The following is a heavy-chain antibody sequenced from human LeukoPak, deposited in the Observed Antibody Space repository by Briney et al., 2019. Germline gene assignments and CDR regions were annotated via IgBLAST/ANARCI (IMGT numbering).Heavy chain of an antibody. CDR3: ARGPIQLWDKGYSYGYYYYYGMDV. CDR1: GGSFSGYY. D-gene: IGHD5-18*01. J-gene: IGHJ6*02. V-gene: IGHV4-34*01. CDR2: INHSGST. Sequence: SETLSLTCAVYGGSFSGYYWSWIRQPPGKGLEWIGEINHSGSTNCNPSLKSRVTISVDTSKNQFSLKLSSVTAADAAVYYCARGPIQLWDKGYSYGYYYYYGMDVWGQGTTVTVSS.